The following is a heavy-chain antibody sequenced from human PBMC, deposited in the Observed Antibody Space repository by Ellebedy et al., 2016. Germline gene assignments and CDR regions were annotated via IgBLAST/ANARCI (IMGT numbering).Heavy chain of an antibody. CDR3: TTVYRYNYDSV. J-gene: IGHJ4*02. V-gene: IGHV3-15*01. D-gene: IGHD5-18*01. CDR2: IKSKTDGGAA. CDR1: GFTFSNAW. Sequence: GGSLRLSCAASGFTFSNAWMNWVRQAPGKGLEWVGRIKSKTDGGAADYAAPVKGRFTISRDDSENTLYLQMNSLKTEDTAVYFCTTVYRYNYDSVWGQGTLVTVSS.